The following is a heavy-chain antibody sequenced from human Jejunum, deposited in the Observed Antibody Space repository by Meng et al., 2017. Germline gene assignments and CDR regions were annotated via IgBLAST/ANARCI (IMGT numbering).Heavy chain of an antibody. CDR2: IATRISNA. J-gene: IGHJ4*02. D-gene: IGHD2-2*01. Sequence: VQLVESVGEVRMSGESAWASVKSSGNTCRNNGSSWVRRALVHGLEWMGWIATRISNASETQRHQGGVTRTSVFTLNTAFRELRRLTSADTAVYSCVDYSRSTASLEIDYWGQGTLVTVSS. V-gene: IGHV1-18*01. CDR3: VDYSRSTASLEIDY. CDR1: GNTCRNNG.